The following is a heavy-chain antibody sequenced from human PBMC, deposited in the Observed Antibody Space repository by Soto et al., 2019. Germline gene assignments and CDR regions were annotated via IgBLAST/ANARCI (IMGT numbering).Heavy chain of an antibody. CDR2: IYYSGST. Sequence: PSETLSLTCTVSGGSISGGGYYWSWIRQHPGKGLEWIGYIYYSGSTYYNPSLKSRVTISVDTSKNQFSLKLSSVTAADTAVYYCARAPGSITIFGVVTVFDYWGQGTLVTVSS. CDR1: GGSISGGGYY. J-gene: IGHJ4*02. CDR3: ARAPGSITIFGVVTVFDY. V-gene: IGHV4-31*03. D-gene: IGHD3-3*01.